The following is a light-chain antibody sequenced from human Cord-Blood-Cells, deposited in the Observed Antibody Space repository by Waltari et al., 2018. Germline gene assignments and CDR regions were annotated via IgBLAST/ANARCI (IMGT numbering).Light chain of an antibody. Sequence: QSALTQPASVSGSPGQSITISCTGTSSDVGGYNYVSWYQQHPGKAPKLMIYDVSKRPSAVSNRFSGSKSGNTASLAISGLQAEDEADYYCSSYTSSSTAVFGGGTKLTVL. V-gene: IGLV2-14*01. CDR1: SSDVGGYNY. CDR3: SSYTSSSTAV. J-gene: IGLJ2*01. CDR2: DVS.